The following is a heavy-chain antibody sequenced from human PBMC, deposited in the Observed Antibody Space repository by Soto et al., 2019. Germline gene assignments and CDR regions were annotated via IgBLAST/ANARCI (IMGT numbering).Heavy chain of an antibody. J-gene: IGHJ4*02. D-gene: IGHD3-10*01. CDR1: GGSISSGGYY. Sequence: SETLSLTCTVSGGSISSGGYYWSWIRQHPGKGLEWIGYIYYSGSTYYNPSLKSRVTISVDTSKNQFSLKLSSVTAADTAVYYCARDSGYYYGSGSYYNPPPLFYYWGQGTLVTVSS. CDR3: ARDSGYYYGSGSYYNPPPLFYY. V-gene: IGHV4-31*03. CDR2: IYYSGST.